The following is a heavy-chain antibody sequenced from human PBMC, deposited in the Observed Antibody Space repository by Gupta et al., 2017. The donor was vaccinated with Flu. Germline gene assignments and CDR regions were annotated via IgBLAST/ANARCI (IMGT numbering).Heavy chain of an antibody. D-gene: IGHD2-8*01. Sequence: EVQLVESGGDLVQPGRSLRLSCTASGFGFHAYDMHWVRQAPGKGLEWVSGLSWNSANIGYADSVKGRFTISRDNSRNSLYLQMSSLRPEDTALYYCTKDVNGLYENSFGLDVWGQGTTVTVSS. V-gene: IGHV3-9*01. CDR2: LSWNSANI. CDR3: TKDVNGLYENSFGLDV. CDR1: GFGFHAYD. J-gene: IGHJ6*02.